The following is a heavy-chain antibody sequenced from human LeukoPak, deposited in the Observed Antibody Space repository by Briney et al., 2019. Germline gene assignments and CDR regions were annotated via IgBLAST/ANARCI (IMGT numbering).Heavy chain of an antibody. CDR1: GYTFTSYG. CDR3: ARGRMYDAFDI. D-gene: IGHD2-15*01. Sequence: ASVKVSWKTSGYTFTSYGISWVRQAPGQGLEWMGWINGYNGNTNYAQKLQGRVSMTTDTSTTTAYMELGSLRSDDTAVYYCARGRMYDAFDIWGQGTMVTVSS. J-gene: IGHJ3*02. CDR2: INGYNGNT. V-gene: IGHV1-18*01.